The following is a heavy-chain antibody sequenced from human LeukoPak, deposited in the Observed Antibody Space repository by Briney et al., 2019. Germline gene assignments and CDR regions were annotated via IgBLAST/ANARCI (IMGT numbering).Heavy chain of an antibody. V-gene: IGHV4-4*07. J-gene: IGHJ6*03. Sequence: SETLSLTCTVSGGSISRYYWSWIRQPAGKGLEWIGRIYTSGSTNYNPSLKSRVTILVDTSKNQVSLKLSSVTAADTAVYFCARDWGVGGRPGYMDVWGKGTTVTVSS. CDR1: GGSISRYY. D-gene: IGHD6-6*01. CDR3: ARDWGVGGRPGYMDV. CDR2: IYTSGST.